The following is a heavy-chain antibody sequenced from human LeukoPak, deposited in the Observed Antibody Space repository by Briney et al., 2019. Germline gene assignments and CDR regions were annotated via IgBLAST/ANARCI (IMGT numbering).Heavy chain of an antibody. D-gene: IGHD7-27*01. Sequence: SQTLSLTCAMSGDSVSSNSAGWSWIRQSPSRGLEWLGRTYYRSKWYSDYAVSVKSRITINPDTSKNQFSLQLNSVTPEDTAVYYCTRDSGNWGAYYYYYGMGVWGQGTTVTVSS. CDR1: GDSVSSNSAG. J-gene: IGHJ6*02. CDR2: TYYRSKWYS. CDR3: TRDSGNWGAYYYYYGMGV. V-gene: IGHV6-1*01.